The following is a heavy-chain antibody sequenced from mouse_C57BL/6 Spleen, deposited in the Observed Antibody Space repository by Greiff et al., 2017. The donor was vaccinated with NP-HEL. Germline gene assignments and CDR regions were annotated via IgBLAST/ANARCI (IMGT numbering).Heavy chain of an antibody. J-gene: IGHJ4*01. CDR3: ARYSQGGWHYYAMDY. V-gene: IGHV7-3*01. CDR1: GFTFTDYY. Sequence: EVMLVESGGGLVQPGGSLSLSCAASGFTFTDYYMSWVRQPPGKALEWLGFIRNKATGYTTEYSASVKGRFTISRDNSQRILYLQMNALRAEDSATYYCARYSQGGWHYYAMDYWGQGTSVTVSS. CDR2: IRNKATGYTT.